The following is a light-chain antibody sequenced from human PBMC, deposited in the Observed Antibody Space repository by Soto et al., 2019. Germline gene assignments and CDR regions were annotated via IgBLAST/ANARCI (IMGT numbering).Light chain of an antibody. Sequence: QSALTQPASVSGSPGQSITISCTGTSSDVGGYKYVSWYQHHPGQAPKLMIHAVNSRPSGVSTRFSGSKSGNTASLTISGLQPEDEADYYCCSYAGSSTLVFGGGTKLTVL. V-gene: IGLV2-14*01. CDR3: CSYAGSSTLV. CDR2: AVN. J-gene: IGLJ2*01. CDR1: SSDVGGYKY.